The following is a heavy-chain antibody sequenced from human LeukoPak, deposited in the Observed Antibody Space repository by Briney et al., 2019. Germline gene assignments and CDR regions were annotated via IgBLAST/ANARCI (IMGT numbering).Heavy chain of an antibody. V-gene: IGHV3-30*02. CDR2: IRYDGSNK. CDR1: GFTFSSYG. Sequence: PGGSLRLSCAASGFTFSSYGMHWVRQAPGKGLEWVAFIRYDGSNKYYADSVKGRFTISRDNSKNTLYLQMNSLRAEDTAVYYCARVFPQWLVPYYYYGMDVWGQGTTVTVSS. D-gene: IGHD6-19*01. CDR3: ARVFPQWLVPYYYYGMDV. J-gene: IGHJ6*02.